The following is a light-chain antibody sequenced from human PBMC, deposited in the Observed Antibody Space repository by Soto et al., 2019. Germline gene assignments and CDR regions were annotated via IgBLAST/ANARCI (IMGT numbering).Light chain of an antibody. Sequence: DIQMTQSPSSLSASVGDRVTITCRASQTITSDLNWYQQRPGKAPKLLIYAASNLQSGVPSRFSGSGSGTDFTLTFSSLQPEDFATYYCQQSYSSPLSFGGGTKVDIK. CDR1: QTITSD. J-gene: IGKJ4*01. V-gene: IGKV1-39*01. CDR2: AAS. CDR3: QQSYSSPLS.